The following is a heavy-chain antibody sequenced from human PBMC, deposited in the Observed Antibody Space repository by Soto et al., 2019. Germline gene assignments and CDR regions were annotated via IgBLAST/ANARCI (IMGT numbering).Heavy chain of an antibody. J-gene: IGHJ3*02. D-gene: IGHD3-3*01. CDR3: AHRLGITEDQYYDFWSGGNTDAFDI. CDR2: IYWNDDK. CDR1: GFSLSTSGVG. V-gene: IGHV2-5*01. Sequence: SGPTLVKPTQTLTLTCTFSGFSLSTSGVGVGWIRQPPGKALEWLALIYWNDDKRYSPSLKSRLTITKDTSKNQVVLTMTNMDPVDTATYYCAHRLGITEDQYYDFWSGGNTDAFDIWGQGTMVTVSS.